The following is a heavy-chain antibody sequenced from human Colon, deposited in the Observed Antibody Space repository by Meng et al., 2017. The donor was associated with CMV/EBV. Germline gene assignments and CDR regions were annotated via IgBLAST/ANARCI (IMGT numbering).Heavy chain of an antibody. J-gene: IGHJ4*01. V-gene: IGHV3-23*01. D-gene: IGHD3-3*01. CDR1: GFIFGAYA. CDR2: IIGSGFYT. Sequence: SGFIFGAYAMTLVRQAPGKGLEWVASIIGSGFYTYYADSVKGRFTISRDNSRNMIDLQMHNLTAEDTALYYCARGTQYSDFWSGFPFWGHGTLVTVSS. CDR3: ARGTQYSDFWSGFPF.